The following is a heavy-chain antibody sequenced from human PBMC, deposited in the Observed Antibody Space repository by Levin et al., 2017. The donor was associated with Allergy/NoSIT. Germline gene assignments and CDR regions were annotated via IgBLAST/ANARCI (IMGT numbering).Heavy chain of an antibody. D-gene: IGHD3-3*01. CDR3: ARDDTIVGAVDALDV. CDR2: ISHDGSGE. Sequence: GGSLRLSCVASGVAFSDYGMNWLRQAPDKGLEWVAAISHDGSGENYAESMGGRFIISRDNSKDTLYLQMNSLRVDDTAVYYCARDDTIVGAVDALDVWGQGTMVTVSS. J-gene: IGHJ3*01. V-gene: IGHV3-33*01. CDR1: GVAFSDYG.